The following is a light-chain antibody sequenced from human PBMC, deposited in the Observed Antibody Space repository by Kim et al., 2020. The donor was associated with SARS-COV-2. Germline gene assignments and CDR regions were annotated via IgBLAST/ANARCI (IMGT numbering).Light chain of an antibody. CDR2: LNNDGSH. CDR1: SGHSGYA. V-gene: IGLV4-69*01. J-gene: IGLJ2*01. Sequence: ASVKLTFTLSSGHSGYAMAWHQQQPEKGPRFLMNLNNDGSHRKGDGIPDRFSGSSSGAERYFTISSLQSEDEADYYCQTWGTGTLVFGGGTKLTVL. CDR3: QTWGTGTLV.